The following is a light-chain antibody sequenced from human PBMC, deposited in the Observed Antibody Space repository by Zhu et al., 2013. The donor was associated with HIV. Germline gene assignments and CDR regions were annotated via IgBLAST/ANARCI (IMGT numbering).Light chain of an antibody. CDR3: QHYNSYPPWT. J-gene: IGKJ1*01. V-gene: IGKV1-5*03. CDR1: QSISNW. CDR2: KAS. Sequence: DIQMTQSPSSLSASVGDRVTITCRASQSISNWLAWFQQKPGKAPKLLIYKASTLEFGVPSRFSGSGSGTEFTLTISSLQPDDFATYYCQHYNSYPPWTFGQGTKVEIK.